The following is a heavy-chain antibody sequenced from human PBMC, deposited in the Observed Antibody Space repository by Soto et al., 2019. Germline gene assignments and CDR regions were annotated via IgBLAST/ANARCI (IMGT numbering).Heavy chain of an antibody. D-gene: IGHD6-19*01. V-gene: IGHV4-59*01. CDR1: GGSISSYY. Sequence: QVQLQESGPGLVKPSETLSLTCTVSGGSISSYYWSWIRQPPGKGLEWIGYIYYSGSTNYNPSLKSRVTISVDTSKNQFSLKLSSVTAADTAVYYCASTAHSSGWYSCGFDYWGQGTLVTVSS. J-gene: IGHJ4*02. CDR2: IYYSGST. CDR3: ASTAHSSGWYSCGFDY.